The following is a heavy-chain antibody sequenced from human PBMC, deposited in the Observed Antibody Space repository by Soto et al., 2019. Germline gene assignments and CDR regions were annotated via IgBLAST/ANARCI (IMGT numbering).Heavy chain of an antibody. Sequence: GGSLRLSCAASGFTFGSYGMHWVRQAPGKGLEWVAVISYDGSNKYYADSVKGRFTISRDNSKNTLYLQMNSLRAKDTAVYYCTRERWDEGDPKWYFDRWGRGTLVTVSS. CDR1: GFTFGSYG. V-gene: IGHV3-30*03. CDR2: ISYDGSNK. CDR3: TRERWDEGDPKWYFDR. J-gene: IGHJ2*01. D-gene: IGHD2-21*02.